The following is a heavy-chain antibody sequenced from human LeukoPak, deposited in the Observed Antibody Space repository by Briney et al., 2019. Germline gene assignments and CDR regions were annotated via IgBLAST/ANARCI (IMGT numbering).Heavy chain of an antibody. D-gene: IGHD1-26*01. J-gene: IGHJ5*02. CDR3: TTSGWFDH. Sequence: PGGPPRLSPVPSRFAPTEAWMSCVPHAPRKRLWWVGRIKSESDGGTTDYAAPVKGRFTISRDDSKNTLFLQMNSLQTEDTAVYYCTTSGWFDHWGQGTLVTVSS. CDR1: RFAPTEAW. CDR2: IKSESDGGTT. V-gene: IGHV3-15*01.